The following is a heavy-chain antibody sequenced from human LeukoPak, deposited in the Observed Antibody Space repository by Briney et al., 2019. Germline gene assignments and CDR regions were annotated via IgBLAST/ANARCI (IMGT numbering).Heavy chain of an antibody. J-gene: IGHJ4*02. V-gene: IGHV3-48*02. CDR1: GFTFSSYS. Sequence: GGSLRLSCAASGFTFSSYSMNWARQAPEKGLEWVSFITTSSSTIYYADSVKGRFTISRDNAKNSLYLQMNSLREEDTAVYYCARVRSSYYFDYWGQGTLVTVSP. D-gene: IGHD6-6*01. CDR2: ITTSSSTI. CDR3: ARVRSSYYFDY.